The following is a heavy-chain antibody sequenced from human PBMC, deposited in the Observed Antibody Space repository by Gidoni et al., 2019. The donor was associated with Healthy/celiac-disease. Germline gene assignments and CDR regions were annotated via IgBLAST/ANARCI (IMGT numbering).Heavy chain of an antibody. J-gene: IGHJ6*02. CDR3: ARAIWSGYYTNYYYYGMDV. CDR2: IYYSGST. V-gene: IGHV4-59*01. Sequence: EWIGYIYYSGSTNYNPSLKSRVTISVDTSKNQFSLKLSSVTAADTAVYYCARAIWSGYYTNYYYYGMDVWGQGTTVTVSS. D-gene: IGHD3-3*01.